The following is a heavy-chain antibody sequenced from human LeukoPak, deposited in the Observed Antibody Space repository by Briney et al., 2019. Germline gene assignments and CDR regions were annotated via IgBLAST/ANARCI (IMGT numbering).Heavy chain of an antibody. V-gene: IGHV1-18*01. CDR1: GYTFTSYG. CDR3: ARDKLERITISGVVMGGMDV. D-gene: IGHD3-3*01. CDR2: ISAYNGNT. J-gene: IGHJ6*02. Sequence: ASVKVSCKASGYTFTSYGISWVRQAPGQGLEWMGWISAYNGNTNYAQKLQGRVTMTTDTSTSTAYMELRSLRSDDTAVYYCARDKLERITISGVVMGGMDVWGQGTTVTVSS.